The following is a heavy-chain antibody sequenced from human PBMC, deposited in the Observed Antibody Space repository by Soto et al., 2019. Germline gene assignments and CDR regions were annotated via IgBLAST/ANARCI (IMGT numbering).Heavy chain of an antibody. V-gene: IGHV4-59*01. CDR3: ASYTQWLVIDY. D-gene: IGHD6-19*01. J-gene: IGHJ4*02. CDR1: GGSISSYY. CDR2: IYYSGST. Sequence: SETLSLTCTVSGGSISSYYWSWIRQPPGKGLEWIGYIYYSGSTNYNPSLKSRVTISVDTSKNQFSLKMSSVTAADTAVYYCASYTQWLVIDYWGQGTLVTVSS.